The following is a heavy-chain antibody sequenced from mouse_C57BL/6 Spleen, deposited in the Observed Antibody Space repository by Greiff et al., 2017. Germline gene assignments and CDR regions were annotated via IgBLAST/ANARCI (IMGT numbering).Heavy chain of an antibody. CDR2: IWSGGST. V-gene: IGHV2-2*01. CDR1: GFSLTSYG. J-gene: IGHJ3*01. CDR3: ARGLGLGGFAY. Sequence: VQLQQSGPGLVQPSQSLSITCTVSGFSLTSYGVHWVRQSPGKGLEWLGVIWSGGSTDYNAAFISRLSISKDNSKSQVFFKMNSLQADDTAIYYCARGLGLGGFAYWGQGTLVTVSA. D-gene: IGHD2-4*01.